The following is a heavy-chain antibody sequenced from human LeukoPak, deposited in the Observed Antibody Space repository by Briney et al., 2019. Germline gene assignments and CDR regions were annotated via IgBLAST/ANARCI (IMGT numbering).Heavy chain of an antibody. V-gene: IGHV4-30-4*01. J-gene: IGHJ2*01. CDR3: ARGGKAAVRFDL. CDR2: IYYSGST. CDR1: GGSINNGDYY. D-gene: IGHD2-15*01. Sequence: SETLSLTCTVSGGSINNGDYYWSWIRQPPGKGLERIGYIYYSGSTYYNPSLKSRITISVDTSKNQFSLKLSSVTAADTAVYYCARGGKAAVRFDLWGRGTLVTVSS.